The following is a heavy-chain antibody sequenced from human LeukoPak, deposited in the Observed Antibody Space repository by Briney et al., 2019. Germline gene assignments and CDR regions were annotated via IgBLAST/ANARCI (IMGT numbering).Heavy chain of an antibody. Sequence: PSETLSLTCTVSGGSISSYYWGWIRQPPGKGLEWIGSIYYSGSTYYNPSLKSRVTISLDTSKNQFSLRLNSVTAADTAVYYCAREGAYRTYGDYSPFDFWGQGTLVTVSS. J-gene: IGHJ5*01. CDR3: AREGAYRTYGDYSPFDF. CDR2: IYYSGST. CDR1: GGSISSYY. D-gene: IGHD4-17*01. V-gene: IGHV4-39*07.